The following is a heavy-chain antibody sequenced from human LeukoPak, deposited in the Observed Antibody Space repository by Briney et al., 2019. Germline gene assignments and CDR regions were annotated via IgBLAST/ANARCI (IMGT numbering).Heavy chain of an antibody. CDR1: GGSVSSGSYY. V-gene: IGHV4-61*01. CDR3: ARDALRGDGYNYVS. CDR2: ISDSGST. J-gene: IGHJ4*02. D-gene: IGHD5-24*01. Sequence: SETETLTCTVSGGSVSSGSYYWSWIRQPPGKGLELIGSISDSGSTNYNPSLKSRVIISVDTSKNQFSLKLSSVTAADTAVYYCARDALRGDGYNYVSRGERAIVSVSS.